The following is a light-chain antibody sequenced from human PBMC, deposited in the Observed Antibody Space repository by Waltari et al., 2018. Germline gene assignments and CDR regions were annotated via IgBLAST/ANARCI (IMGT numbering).Light chain of an antibody. CDR1: QILQHRNGYNY. J-gene: IGKJ5*01. V-gene: IGKV2-28*01. CDR3: MQSLQNSVT. CDR2: FAS. Sequence: QILQHRNGYNYLDWYLQKPGVSPQLLIYFASYRVSGVPDRFRGSGSVTDFTLRISRVEAEDVGVYYCMQSLQNSVTFGQGTRLEIK.